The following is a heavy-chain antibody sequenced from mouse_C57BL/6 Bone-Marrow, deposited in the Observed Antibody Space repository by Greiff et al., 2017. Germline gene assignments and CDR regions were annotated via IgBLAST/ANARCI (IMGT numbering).Heavy chain of an antibody. Sequence: VQLQQSGPELVKPGASVKMSCKASGYTFTDYNMHWVKQSHGKSLEWIGYINPNNGGTSYNQKFKGKATLTVNKSSSTAYMELRSLTSEDSAVYYCEVVAYYFDYWGQGTTLTVSS. CDR2: INPNNGGT. V-gene: IGHV1-22*01. D-gene: IGHD1-1*01. CDR3: EVVAYYFDY. J-gene: IGHJ2*01. CDR1: GYTFTDYN.